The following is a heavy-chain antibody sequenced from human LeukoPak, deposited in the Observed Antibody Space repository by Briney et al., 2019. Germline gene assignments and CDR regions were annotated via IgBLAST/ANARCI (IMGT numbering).Heavy chain of an antibody. CDR2: ISGSGGGT. V-gene: IGHV3-23*01. CDR1: GFTFSSYA. CDR3: AKDQLAYCGGDCYSAP. J-gene: IGHJ5*02. D-gene: IGHD2-21*02. Sequence: GGSLRLSCAASGFTFSSYAMSWVRQAPGKGLEWASGISGSGGGTYYADSVKGRFTISRDNSKNTLYLQMNSLRAEDTAVYYCAKDQLAYCGGDCYSAPWGQGTLVTVSS.